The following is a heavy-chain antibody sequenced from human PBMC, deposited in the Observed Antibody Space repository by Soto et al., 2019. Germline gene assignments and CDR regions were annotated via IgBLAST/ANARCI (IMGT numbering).Heavy chain of an antibody. D-gene: IGHD4-4*01. CDR2: ISGGGVSI. Sequence: GGSVRLSCASSVFTFSSYAMSCVRHSPGKWLEWISAISGGGVSIYYADSVKGRFTISRDNAKNTLYLQMNSLRAEDSAVYYCAKSPDYRTPPFEYWGQGTLVIVS. J-gene: IGHJ4*02. CDR1: VFTFSSYA. V-gene: IGHV3-23*01. CDR3: AKSPDYRTPPFEY.